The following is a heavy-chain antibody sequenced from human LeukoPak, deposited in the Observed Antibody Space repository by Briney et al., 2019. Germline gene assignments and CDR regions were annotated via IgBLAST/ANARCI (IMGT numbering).Heavy chain of an antibody. V-gene: IGHV3-48*01. CDR1: GFTFSTYS. J-gene: IGHJ4*02. Sequence: GGSLILSCAASGFTFSTYSMNWVRQAPGKGLEWVSYISRSSSTIYYADSVKGRFTISRDNAKNSLYLQMNSLRAEDTAVYYCASQYDSSGYYYNYWGQGTLVTVSS. D-gene: IGHD3-22*01. CDR3: ASQYDSSGYYYNY. CDR2: ISRSSSTI.